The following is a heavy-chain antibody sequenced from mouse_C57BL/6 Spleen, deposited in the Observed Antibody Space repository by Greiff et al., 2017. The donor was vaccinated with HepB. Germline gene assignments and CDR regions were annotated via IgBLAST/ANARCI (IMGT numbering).Heavy chain of an antibody. D-gene: IGHD3-2*02. V-gene: IGHV1-64*01. CDR1: GYTFTSYW. CDR3: ARSGWDESYWYFDV. Sequence: VQLQQSGAELVKPGASVKLSCKASGYTFTSYWMHWVKQRPGQGLEWIGMIHPNSGSTNYNEKFKSKATLTVDKSSSTAYMQLSSLTSEDSAVYYCARSGWDESYWYFDVWGTGTTVTVSS. CDR2: IHPNSGST. J-gene: IGHJ1*03.